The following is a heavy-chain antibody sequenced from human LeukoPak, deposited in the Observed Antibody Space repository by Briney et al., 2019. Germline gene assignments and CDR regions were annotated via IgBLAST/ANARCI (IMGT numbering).Heavy chain of an antibody. Sequence: SETLSLTCNVSGGSLSSYYWSWIRQPAGKGLEWIGRIYTSGSTNYNASLKSRVSMSVDTSKNQFSLKLSSVTAADTAVFYCARENSGSYREFDYWGQGTLVTVSS. D-gene: IGHD1-26*01. CDR3: ARENSGSYREFDY. J-gene: IGHJ4*02. V-gene: IGHV4-4*07. CDR2: IYTSGST. CDR1: GGSLSSYY.